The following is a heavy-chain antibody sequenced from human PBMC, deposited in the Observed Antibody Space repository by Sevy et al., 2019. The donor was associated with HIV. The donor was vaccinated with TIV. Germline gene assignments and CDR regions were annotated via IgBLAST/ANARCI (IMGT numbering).Heavy chain of an antibody. D-gene: IGHD3-3*01. V-gene: IGHV3-33*01. CDR2: IWYDGSNK. CDR3: ARALSNYDFWSGYYYYYYYGMDV. CDR1: GFTFSSYG. J-gene: IGHJ6*02. Sequence: GGSLRLSCAASGFTFSSYGMHWVRQAPGKGLEWVAVIWYDGSNKYYADSVKGRFTISRDNSKNTLYLQMNSLRAEDTAVYYCARALSNYDFWSGYYYYYYYGMDVWGQGTTVIVSS.